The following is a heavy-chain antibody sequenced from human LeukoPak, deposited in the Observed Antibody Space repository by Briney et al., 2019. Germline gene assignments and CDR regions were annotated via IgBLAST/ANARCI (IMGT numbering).Heavy chain of an antibody. CDR1: GFTFSSYW. CDR3: ARVMGIAARRYFDY. V-gene: IGHV3-7*03. CDR2: IKQDGSEK. J-gene: IGHJ4*02. Sequence: PGGSLRLSCAASGFTFSSYWMSWVRQAPGKGLEWVANIKQDGSEKYYVDSVKGRFTISRDNAKNSLYLQMNSLRAEDTALYYCARVMGIAARRYFDYWGQGTLVTVSS. D-gene: IGHD6-6*01.